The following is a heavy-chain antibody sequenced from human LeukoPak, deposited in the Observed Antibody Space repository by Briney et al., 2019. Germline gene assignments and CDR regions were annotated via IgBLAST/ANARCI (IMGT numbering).Heavy chain of an antibody. CDR1: GFSFSSNW. J-gene: IGHJ4*02. Sequence: PGGSLRLSCAASGFSFSSNWMIWVRQAPGKGLEWVANIKQDGSEKHYVDSVKGRFTISRDNSKNTLYLQMNSLRAEDTAVYYCAKDSSADDSSGYSYYFDYWGQGTLVTVSS. CDR3: AKDSSADDSSGYSYYFDY. CDR2: IKQDGSEK. V-gene: IGHV3-7*01. D-gene: IGHD3-22*01.